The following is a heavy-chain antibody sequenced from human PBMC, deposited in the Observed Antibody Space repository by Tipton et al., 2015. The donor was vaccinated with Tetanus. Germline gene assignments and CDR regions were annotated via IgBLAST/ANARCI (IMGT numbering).Heavy chain of an antibody. J-gene: IGHJ4*02. CDR2: ISFDGSSQ. CDR1: GFTFETYW. Sequence: SLRLSCAVSGFTFETYWMYWVRQAPGKGLEWVAVISFDGSSQHYADSVKGRFTISRDNSKDILYLQMDSLRVEDTAVYYCARGTGKYSAGDYWGQGTLVTVSP. D-gene: IGHD4-11*01. V-gene: IGHV3-30*03. CDR3: ARGTGKYSAGDY.